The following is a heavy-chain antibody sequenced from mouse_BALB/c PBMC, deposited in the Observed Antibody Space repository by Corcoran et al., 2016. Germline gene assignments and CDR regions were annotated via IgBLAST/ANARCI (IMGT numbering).Heavy chain of an antibody. V-gene: IGHV9-1*02. Sequence: QIQLVQSGPELKKPGETVKISCKASGYTFTNYGMNWVKQAPGKGLKWMGWINTYTGEPTYADDFKGRFAFSLETSASTAYLQINNLKNEDMATYFCAREDGNYFYYFDYWGQGTTLTVSS. CDR1: GYTFTNYG. D-gene: IGHD2-1*01. CDR2: INTYTGEP. CDR3: AREDGNYFYYFDY. J-gene: IGHJ2*01.